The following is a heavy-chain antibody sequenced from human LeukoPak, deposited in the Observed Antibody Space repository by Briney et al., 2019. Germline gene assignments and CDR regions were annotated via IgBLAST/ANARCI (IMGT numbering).Heavy chain of an antibody. CDR1: GYTFTSYA. V-gene: IGHV7-4-1*02. D-gene: IGHD5-18*01. J-gene: IGHJ3*02. Sequence: ASVKVSCKASGYTFTSYAINWVRQAPGQGLEWMGWINTNTGNPTYAQGFTGRFVFSLDTSVSTAYLQISSLKAEDTAVYYCARDTIDLEMRGYSLSDAFDIWGQGTMVTVSS. CDR3: ARDTIDLEMRGYSLSDAFDI. CDR2: INTNTGNP.